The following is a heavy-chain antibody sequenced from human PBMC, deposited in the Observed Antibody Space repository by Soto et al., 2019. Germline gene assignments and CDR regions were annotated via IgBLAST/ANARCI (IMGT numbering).Heavy chain of an antibody. CDR1: GGSISSYY. D-gene: IGHD2-15*01. CDR2: IYYSGST. Sequence: PSETLSLTCTVSGGSISSYYWSWIRQPPGKGLEWIGYIYYSGSTNYNPSLKSRVTISVDTSKNQFSLKLSSVTAADTAVYYCAREGRYCSGGSCYSGLVDYWGQGTLVTSPQ. J-gene: IGHJ4*02. CDR3: AREGRYCSGGSCYSGLVDY. V-gene: IGHV4-59*01.